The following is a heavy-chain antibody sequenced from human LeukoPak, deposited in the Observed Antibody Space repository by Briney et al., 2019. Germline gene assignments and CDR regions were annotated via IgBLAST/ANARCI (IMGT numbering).Heavy chain of an antibody. Sequence: PSETLSLTCTVSGGSISSYYWSWIRKPPGRGLEYIGFIYYSGSTKYNPSLKSRVTISVDTSKYQFYLKLNSVTAADTAVYYCARGHYPPRWYFDLWGRGTMVTVSS. CDR2: IYYSGST. CDR3: ARGHYPPRWYFDL. J-gene: IGHJ2*01. V-gene: IGHV4-59*01. CDR1: GGSISSYY. D-gene: IGHD3-10*01.